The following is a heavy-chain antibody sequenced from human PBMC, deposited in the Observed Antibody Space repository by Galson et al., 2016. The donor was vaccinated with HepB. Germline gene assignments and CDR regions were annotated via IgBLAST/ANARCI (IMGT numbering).Heavy chain of an antibody. CDR1: GGSISSGSYS. V-gene: IGHV4-61*02. J-gene: IGHJ2*01. D-gene: IGHD2-15*01. Sequence: TLSLTCTVSGGSISSGSYSWNWTRQPAGKGLEWIGRIYTSGSTNYNPPLKSRVTISVDTSKNQFSLKLNSVTAADTAVYYCASSHCSGGSCYPRYLALWGRGTLVTVSS. CDR3: ASSHCSGGSCYPRYLAL. CDR2: IYTSGST.